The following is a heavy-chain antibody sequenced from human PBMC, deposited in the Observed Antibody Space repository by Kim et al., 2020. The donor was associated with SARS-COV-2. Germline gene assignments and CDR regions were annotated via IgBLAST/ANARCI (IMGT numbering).Heavy chain of an antibody. D-gene: IGHD4-17*01. CDR1: GFTFSSYG. Sequence: GGSLRLSCAASGFTFSSYGMHWVRQAPGKGLEWVAVISYDGSNKYYADSVKGRFTISRDNSKNTLYLQMNSLRAEDTAVYYCAKGPIYGGNSWKTLSVDYWGQGTLVTVSS. V-gene: IGHV3-30*18. J-gene: IGHJ4*02. CDR3: AKGPIYGGNSWKTLSVDY. CDR2: ISYDGSNK.